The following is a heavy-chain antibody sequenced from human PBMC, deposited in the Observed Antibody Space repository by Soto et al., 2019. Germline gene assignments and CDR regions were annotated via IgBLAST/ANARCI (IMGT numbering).Heavy chain of an antibody. CDR1: GGSISSDGYY. J-gene: IGHJ4*02. Sequence: SETLSLTCTVSGGSISSDGYYWSWIRPHPEQGLEWIGYIYYSGSTIYNPSLTSRVTISVDTSKNQFPLKLSSVTAADTAVYYCARGAIAVAPLDYWGQGTLVTVSS. CDR2: IYYSGST. CDR3: ARGAIAVAPLDY. D-gene: IGHD6-19*01. V-gene: IGHV4-61*08.